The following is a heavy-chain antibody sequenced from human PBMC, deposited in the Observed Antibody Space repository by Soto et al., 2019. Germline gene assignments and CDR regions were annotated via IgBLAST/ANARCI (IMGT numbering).Heavy chain of an antibody. CDR1: GFTFSSYG. Sequence: VQLVETGGGLIQPGGSLRLSCAASGFTFSSYGMHWVRQAPGKGLEWVAVIWYDGSNKYYADSVKGRFTISRDNSKNTLYLQMNSLRAEDTAVYYCARDDGVIAAAGRGYYYYYGMDVWGQGTTVTVSS. D-gene: IGHD6-13*01. CDR3: ARDDGVIAAAGRGYYYYYGMDV. CDR2: IWYDGSNK. J-gene: IGHJ6*02. V-gene: IGHV3-33*01.